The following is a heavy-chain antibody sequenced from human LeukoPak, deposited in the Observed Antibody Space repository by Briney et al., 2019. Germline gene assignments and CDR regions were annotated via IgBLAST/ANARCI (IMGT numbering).Heavy chain of an antibody. CDR2: LYTSGST. D-gene: IGHD2-21*02. CDR1: GGSISSYY. Sequence: SETLSLTCSVSGGSISSYYWSWIRQPAGKGLEWIGRLYTSGSTNYNPSLKSRVTISVDTSKNQFSLKLSSVTAADTAVYYCATTGLGGDCYYWGQGTLVTVSS. V-gene: IGHV4-4*07. CDR3: ATTGLGGDCYY. J-gene: IGHJ4*02.